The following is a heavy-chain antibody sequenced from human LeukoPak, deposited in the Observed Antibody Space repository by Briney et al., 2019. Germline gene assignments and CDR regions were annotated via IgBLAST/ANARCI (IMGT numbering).Heavy chain of an antibody. J-gene: IGHJ3*01. CDR2: INPSYGRA. D-gene: IGHD3-16*02. CDR1: GYTFTSYG. V-gene: IGHV1-69*13. CDR3: AGPMGRWAAYRL. Sequence: GASVKVSCKASGYTFTSYGISWVRQAPGQGLEWMGEINPSYGRANYAQKYQGRVTITADESTTTVDINLRSLSTEDTAMYFCAGPMGRWAAYRLWGQGTMVIVSS.